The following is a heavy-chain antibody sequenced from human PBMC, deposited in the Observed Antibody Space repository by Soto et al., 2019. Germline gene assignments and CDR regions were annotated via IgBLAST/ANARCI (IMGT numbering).Heavy chain of an antibody. CDR2: ISPYNGKT. D-gene: IGHD4-17*01. Sequence: ASVKVSCKASGFTFRTHGISWLRQAPGQGLEWMGWISPYNGKTDYAQKVQGRVTMTTDTSTNTAYMELRSLRSDDTAVYYCARRTFYGDYVWYFDYWGQGTLVTVSS. J-gene: IGHJ4*02. V-gene: IGHV1-18*01. CDR3: ARRTFYGDYVWYFDY. CDR1: GFTFRTHG.